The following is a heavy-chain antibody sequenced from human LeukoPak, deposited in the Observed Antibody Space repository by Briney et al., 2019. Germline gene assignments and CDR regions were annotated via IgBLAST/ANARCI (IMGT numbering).Heavy chain of an antibody. CDR2: IYTSGST. J-gene: IGHJ3*02. Sequence: PSETLSLTCTVSGGSISSGGYYWSWIRQPAGKGLEWIGRIYTSGSTNYNPSLKSRVTMSVDTSKNQFSLKLSSVTAADTAVYYCARGPGATASAFDIWGQGTMVTVSS. V-gene: IGHV4-61*02. CDR1: GGSISSGGYY. CDR3: ARGPGATASAFDI. D-gene: IGHD1-26*01.